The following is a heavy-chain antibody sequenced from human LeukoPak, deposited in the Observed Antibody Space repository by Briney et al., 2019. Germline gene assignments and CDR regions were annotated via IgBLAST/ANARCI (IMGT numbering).Heavy chain of an antibody. V-gene: IGHV3-30-3*01. Sequence: PGGSLRLSCAASGFTFSSYAMHWVRQAPGKGLEWVAVISYDGSNKYYADSVKGRFTISRDNSKNTLYLQMNSLRAEDTAVYYCAREYFSADYYFDYWGQGTLVTVSS. J-gene: IGHJ4*02. CDR3: AREYFSADYYFDY. D-gene: IGHD2-8*01. CDR2: ISYDGSNK. CDR1: GFTFSSYA.